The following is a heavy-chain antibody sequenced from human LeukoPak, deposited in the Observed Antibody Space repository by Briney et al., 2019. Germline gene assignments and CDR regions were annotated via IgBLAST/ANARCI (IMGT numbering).Heavy chain of an antibody. V-gene: IGHV5-51*01. CDR1: GYSFTTYR. CDR3: ARLAVSSIWSVYFDF. Sequence: GESLKISCKGSGYSFTTYRIGWVRQMPGKGLEWMGIIYPADSDTRYSPSFQGQVTISADKSISTAYLQWSSLKASDTAIYYCARLAVSSIWSVYFDFWGQGTLVTVSS. D-gene: IGHD6-13*01. J-gene: IGHJ4*02. CDR2: IYPADSDT.